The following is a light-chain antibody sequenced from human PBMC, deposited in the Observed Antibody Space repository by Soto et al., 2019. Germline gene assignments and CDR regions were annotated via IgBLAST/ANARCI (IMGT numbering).Light chain of an antibody. CDR3: QQYHTYSVT. Sequence: DIQMTQSPSTLSASVGDRVTITCRASHSISTWLAWYQQKPGKAPKLLIYKASSLESGVPSRFSGSGSGTEFTLTISSLQPDDFATYYCQQYHTYSVTFGGGTKVEIK. J-gene: IGKJ4*01. CDR2: KAS. CDR1: HSISTW. V-gene: IGKV1-5*03.